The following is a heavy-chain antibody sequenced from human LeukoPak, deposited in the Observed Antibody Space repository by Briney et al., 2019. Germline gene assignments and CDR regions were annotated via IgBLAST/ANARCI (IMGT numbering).Heavy chain of an antibody. CDR3: ARGSGPVYNLLTGKRYLDY. CDR2: INPSGGST. D-gene: IGHD3-9*01. CDR1: GYTFTGYY. J-gene: IGHJ4*02. V-gene: IGHV1-46*01. Sequence: ASVKVSCKASGYTFTGYYMHWVRQAPGQGLEWMGIINPSGGSTTYAQKFRGRLTMTRDMSTSTVYMELSSLRSEDTAVYYCARGSGPVYNLLTGKRYLDYWGQGTLLTVSS.